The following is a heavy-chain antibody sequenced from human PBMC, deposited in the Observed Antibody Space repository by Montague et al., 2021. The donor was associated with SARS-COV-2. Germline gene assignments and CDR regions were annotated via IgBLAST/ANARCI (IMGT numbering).Heavy chain of an antibody. CDR3: TRHPRIGSY. CDR2: IRSKAYGGTT. CDR1: GFTFGDYA. J-gene: IGHJ4*02. Sequence: SLRLSCAASGFTFGDYAMSWVRQAPGKGLEWVGFIRSKAYGGTTEYAASVKGRFTISRDDSKSIAYLQMNSLKTEDTAVYYCTRHPRIGSYWGQGTLVTVSS. D-gene: IGHD3-10*01. V-gene: IGHV3-49*04.